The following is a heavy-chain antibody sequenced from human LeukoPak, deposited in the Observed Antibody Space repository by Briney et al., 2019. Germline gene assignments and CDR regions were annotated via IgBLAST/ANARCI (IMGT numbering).Heavy chain of an antibody. D-gene: IGHD6-13*01. CDR1: GGSISSGGYY. Sequence: KPSQTLSPTCTVSGGSISSGGYYWSWIRQHPGKGLEWIGYIYYSGSTYYNPSLKSRVTISVDTSKNQFSLKLSSVTAADTAVYYCARGGTIAAAGFYYYYYMDVWGKGTTVTVSS. CDR3: ARGGTIAAAGFYYYYYMDV. J-gene: IGHJ6*03. CDR2: IYYSGST. V-gene: IGHV4-31*03.